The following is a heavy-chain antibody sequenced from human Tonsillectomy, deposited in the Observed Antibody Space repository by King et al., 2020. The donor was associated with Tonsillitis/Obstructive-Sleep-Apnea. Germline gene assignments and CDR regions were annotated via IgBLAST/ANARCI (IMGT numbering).Heavy chain of an antibody. CDR3: VKDRAQHSSALYYFDY. CDR1: GFTFSSYA. D-gene: IGHD3-22*01. J-gene: IGHJ4*02. V-gene: IGHV3-64D*06. CDR2: ISSNGGST. Sequence: VQLVESGGGLVKPGGSLRLSCSASGFTFSSYAMHWGRQAPGKGLEYGSAISSNGGSTYYADSVKGRFTISRDNTKNKLYLQMSSPIAEDTAVYYCVKDRAQHSSALYYFDYWGQGTLVTVSS.